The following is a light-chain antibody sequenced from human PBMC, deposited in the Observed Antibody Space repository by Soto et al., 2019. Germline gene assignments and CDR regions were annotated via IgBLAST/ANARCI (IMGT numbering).Light chain of an antibody. CDR2: EVS. CDR1: SSDIGGHNY. CDR3: TSYMSGTTV. Sequence: QSALTQPASVSGSPGQSIVISCTGTSSDIGGHNYVSWYQHHPDKAPKLMIYEVSNRPSGISYRFSGSKSGNTASLTISGLQAEDEADYYCTSYMSGTTVFGGGTKLTVL. J-gene: IGLJ3*02. V-gene: IGLV2-14*01.